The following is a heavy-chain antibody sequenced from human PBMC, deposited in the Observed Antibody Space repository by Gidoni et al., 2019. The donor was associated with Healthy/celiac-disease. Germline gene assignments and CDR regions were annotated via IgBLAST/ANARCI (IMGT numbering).Heavy chain of an antibody. J-gene: IGHJ6*02. D-gene: IGHD2-2*02. CDR1: GGSISSYY. CDR2: IYYSGST. Sequence: QVQLQESGPGLVKPSETLSLTCTVSGGSISSYYWSWIRQPPGKGLEWIGYIYYSGSTNYNPSLKSRVTISVDTSKNQFSLKLSSVTAADTAVYYCARAERCSSTSCYNYYYGMDVWGQGTTVTVSS. CDR3: ARAERCSSTSCYNYYYGMDV. V-gene: IGHV4-59*01.